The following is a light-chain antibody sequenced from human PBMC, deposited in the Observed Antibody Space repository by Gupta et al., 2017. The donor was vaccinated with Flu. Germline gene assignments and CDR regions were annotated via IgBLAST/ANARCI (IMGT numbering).Light chain of an antibody. CDR3: QQYNNWPPWT. CDR2: GAS. Sequence: EIVMTQSPATLSVSPGERATLSCRASQSVGSSLAWFQQKPGQAPRLLMYGASTRATGIPARFSGSGSGTEFTLTISSLQSEDFAVYYCQQYNNWPPWTFGQWTKVEIK. CDR1: QSVGSS. V-gene: IGKV3-15*01. J-gene: IGKJ1*01.